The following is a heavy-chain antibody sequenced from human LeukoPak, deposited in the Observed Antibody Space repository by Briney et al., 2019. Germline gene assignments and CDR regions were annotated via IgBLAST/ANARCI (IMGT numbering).Heavy chain of an antibody. Sequence: GASVKVSCKASGGTFSSYAISWARQAPGQGLEWMGGIIPIFGTANYAQKFQGRVTITADESTSTAYMELSSLRSEDTAVYYCARGGEIVVVPAAIPAPYWFDYWGQGTLVTVSS. J-gene: IGHJ4*02. CDR3: ARGGEIVVVPAAIPAPYWFDY. V-gene: IGHV1-69*13. D-gene: IGHD2-2*01. CDR1: GGTFSSYA. CDR2: IIPIFGTA.